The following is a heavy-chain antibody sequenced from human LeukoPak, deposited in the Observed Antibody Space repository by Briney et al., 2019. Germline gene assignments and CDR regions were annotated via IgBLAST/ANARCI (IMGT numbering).Heavy chain of an antibody. Sequence: GGSLRLSCAASGFTFSNAWVSWVRQAPGKGLEWVGRIKSKTDGGTTDYAAPVKGRFTISRDDSKNTLYLQMNSLKTEDTAVYYCTRGRGLAAAGIVLYFDYWGQGTLVTVSS. D-gene: IGHD6-13*01. CDR1: GFTFSNAW. CDR3: TRGRGLAAAGIVLYFDY. CDR2: IKSKTDGGTT. V-gene: IGHV3-15*01. J-gene: IGHJ4*02.